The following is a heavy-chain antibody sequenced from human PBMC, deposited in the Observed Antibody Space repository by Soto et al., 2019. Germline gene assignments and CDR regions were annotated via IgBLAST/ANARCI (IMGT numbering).Heavy chain of an antibody. V-gene: IGHV1-3*01. Sequence: QVQLVQSGAEVKKPGASVKVSCKASGYTFTSYAMHWVRQAPGQRLEWMGWINAGNGNTKYSQKFQGRVTITRDTSASTAYVELSSLRSEATDVYYCAREPYSGYGYFDYWGQGPLVTVSS. D-gene: IGHD5-12*01. CDR2: INAGNGNT. J-gene: IGHJ4*02. CDR1: GYTFTSYA. CDR3: AREPYSGYGYFDY.